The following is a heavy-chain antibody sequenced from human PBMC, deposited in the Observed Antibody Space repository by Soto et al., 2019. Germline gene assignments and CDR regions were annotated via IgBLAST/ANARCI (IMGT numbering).Heavy chain of an antibody. J-gene: IGHJ6*03. Sequence: QVQLVESGGGVVQPGRSLRLSCAASGFTFSSYGMHWVRQAPGKGLEWVAVISYDGSNKYYADSVKGRFTISRDNSKNTLYLQMNSLRAEDTAVYYCAKVAMAGTDYYYMDVWGKGTTVTVSS. CDR1: GFTFSSYG. CDR2: ISYDGSNK. D-gene: IGHD6-19*01. CDR3: AKVAMAGTDYYYMDV. V-gene: IGHV3-30*18.